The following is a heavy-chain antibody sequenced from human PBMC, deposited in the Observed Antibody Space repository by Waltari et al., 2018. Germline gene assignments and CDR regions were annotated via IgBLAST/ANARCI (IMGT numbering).Heavy chain of an antibody. V-gene: IGHV1-18*01. D-gene: IGHD3-10*01. CDR1: GYTFSTYG. CDR2: ISGDKGKT. CDR3: ARIAFGGVGWPPGYFYGMDV. Sequence: QVQLVQSGGEVKKPAASVKVSCKASGYTFSTYGINWVRQAPGQGLEWMGWISGDKGKTKYAQRFQGRVTMTTDTSTSTAYMELRGLRSDDTAVYYCARIAFGGVGWPPGYFYGMDVWGQGTTVSVS. J-gene: IGHJ6*02.